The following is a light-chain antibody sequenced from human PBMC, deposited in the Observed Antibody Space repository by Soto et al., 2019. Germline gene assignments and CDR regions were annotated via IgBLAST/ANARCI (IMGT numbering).Light chain of an antibody. CDR1: QSVSSY. CDR3: QQRSNWPPT. Sequence: EIVLTQSPATLSLSPGERATLSCRASQSVSSYLAWYQQKPGQAPRLLIYDASTRATGIPAGFSGSGSGTDFTLTITSLEPEDFAVYYCQQRSNWPPTFGQGTKVDI. V-gene: IGKV3-11*01. CDR2: DAS. J-gene: IGKJ1*01.